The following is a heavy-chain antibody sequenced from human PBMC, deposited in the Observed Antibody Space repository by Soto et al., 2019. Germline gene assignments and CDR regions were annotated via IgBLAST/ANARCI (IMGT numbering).Heavy chain of an antibody. CDR2: IIPIFGTA. CDR1: GGTCSSYA. D-gene: IGHD6-13*01. J-gene: IGHJ4*02. V-gene: IGHV1-69*13. CDR3: AALGSPEAAANHDDY. Sequence: ASVKVSCKASGGTCSSYAISWVRQAPGQRLEWMGGIIPIFGTANYAQKFQGRVTITADESTSTAYMELSSLRSEDTAVYYCAALGSPEAAANHDDYWGQGTLVTVSS.